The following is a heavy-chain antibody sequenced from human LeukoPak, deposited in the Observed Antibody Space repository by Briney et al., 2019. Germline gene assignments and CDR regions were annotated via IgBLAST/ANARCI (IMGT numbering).Heavy chain of an antibody. CDR3: ARDIGTVAPDFDY. CDR1: GFTFSNYG. V-gene: IGHV3-33*01. J-gene: IGHJ4*02. CDR2: IWYDGSKK. D-gene: IGHD4-23*01. Sequence: GRSLRLSCAASGFTFSNYGMHWVRQAPHKRRGCVAAIWYDGSKKYCGDPVKGRFTISRDDSKNTLYLQMNSLRAEDAAVYYCARDIGTVAPDFDYWGQGTLVTVSS.